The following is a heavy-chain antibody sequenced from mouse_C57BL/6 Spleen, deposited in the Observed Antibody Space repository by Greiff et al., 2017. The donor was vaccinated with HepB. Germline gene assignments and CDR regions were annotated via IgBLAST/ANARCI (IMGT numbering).Heavy chain of an antibody. J-gene: IGHJ2*01. D-gene: IGHD1-1*01. Sequence: EVQLVESGGGLVKPGGSLKLSCAASGFTFSDYGMHWVRQAPEKGLEWVAYISSGSSTISYADTVKGRFTLSRDNAKNTLFLHMISLRSEDTAMYYCARRGTTVVDPYFDCWGQGITLTVS. CDR1: GFTFSDYG. CDR3: ARRGTTVVDPYFDC. V-gene: IGHV5-17*01. CDR2: ISSGSSTI.